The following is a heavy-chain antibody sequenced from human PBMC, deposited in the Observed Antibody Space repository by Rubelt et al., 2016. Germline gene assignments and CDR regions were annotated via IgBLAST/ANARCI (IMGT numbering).Heavy chain of an antibody. CDR1: GFTFSSYS. V-gene: IGHV3-21*01. J-gene: IGHJ4*02. D-gene: IGHD5-12*01. CDR2: ISSSSSYI. Sequence: EVQLVESGGGLVQPGGSLRLSCAASGFTFSSYSMHWVRQAPGKGLAWVSSISSSSSYIYYADSVKGRFTISRANAKNSLYLQMNSLRAEDTAVYYCVKDLGFISGGYEIDYWGQGTLVTVSS. CDR3: VKDLGFISGGYEIDY.